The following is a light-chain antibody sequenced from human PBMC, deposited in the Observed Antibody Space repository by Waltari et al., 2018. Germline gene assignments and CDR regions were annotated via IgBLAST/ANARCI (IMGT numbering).Light chain of an antibody. CDR2: EVS. V-gene: IGLV2-23*02. CDR1: SSDVGSYNL. J-gene: IGLJ2*01. CDR3: CSYAGSSTSVV. Sequence: QSALTQPASVSGSPGQSITISCTGTSSDVGSYNLVSWYQQHPGKAPKLMIYEVSKRPSGFSNRFSGSKSGNTASLTISGLQAEDEADYYCCSYAGSSTSVVFGGGTKLTVL.